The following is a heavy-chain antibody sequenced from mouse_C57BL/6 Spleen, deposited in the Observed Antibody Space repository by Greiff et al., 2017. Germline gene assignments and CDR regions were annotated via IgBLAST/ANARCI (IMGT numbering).Heavy chain of an antibody. CDR1: GYTFTSYW. CDR2: IYPGSGST. D-gene: IGHD1-1*01. J-gene: IGHJ3*01. Sequence: QVQLQQPGAELVKPGASVKMSCKASGYTFTSYWITWVKQRPGQGLEWIGDIYPGSGSTNYNEKFKSKATLTVDTSSSTAYMQLSSLTSEDSAVYYCARGHYGSSLGGFAYWGQGTLVTVSA. V-gene: IGHV1-55*01. CDR3: ARGHYGSSLGGFAY.